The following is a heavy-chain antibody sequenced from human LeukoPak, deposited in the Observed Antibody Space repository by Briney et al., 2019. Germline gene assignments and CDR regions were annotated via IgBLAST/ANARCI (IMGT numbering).Heavy chain of an antibody. D-gene: IGHD3-22*01. CDR2: IIPIFGTA. CDR1: GYTFTSYA. CDR3: ASGVSSGYYWGFDY. V-gene: IGHV1-69*13. Sequence: SVKVSCKASGYTFTSYAISWVRQAPGQGLEWMGGIIPIFGTANYAQKFQGRVTITADESTSTAYMELSSLRSEDTAVYYCASGVSSGYYWGFDYWGQGTLVTVSS. J-gene: IGHJ4*02.